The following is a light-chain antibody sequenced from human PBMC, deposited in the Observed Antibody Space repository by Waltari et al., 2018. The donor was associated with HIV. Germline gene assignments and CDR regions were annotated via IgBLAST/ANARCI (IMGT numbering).Light chain of an antibody. Sequence: EIVLTQSPVTLSLSPGERADLPCRASQSDGYFLAWYQQKPGQAPRLLIYAVSKRAAGTPARFSGSGSKTNFTLTISALEPEDFVVYYCQQRINWPLTFGGGTRVEI. CDR3: QQRINWPLT. CDR2: AVS. CDR1: QSDGYF. J-gene: IGKJ4*01. V-gene: IGKV3-11*01.